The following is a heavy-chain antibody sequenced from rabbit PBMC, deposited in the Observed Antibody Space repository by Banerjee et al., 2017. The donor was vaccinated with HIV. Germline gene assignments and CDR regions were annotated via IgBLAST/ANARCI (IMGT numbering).Heavy chain of an antibody. D-gene: IGHD2-1*01. CDR1: GFTISLRYC. CDR3: ARDDVGDCDWLDF. J-gene: IGHJ5*01. V-gene: IGHV1S40*01. Sequence: QSLEESGGGLVQPEGSLALTCKASGFTISLRYCMCWVRQAPGKGLEWIACIDTYSGSTYYASWAKGRFTISKTSSTTVTLQMTSLTAADTATYFCARDDVGDCDWLDFWGPGTLVTVS. CDR2: IDTYSGST.